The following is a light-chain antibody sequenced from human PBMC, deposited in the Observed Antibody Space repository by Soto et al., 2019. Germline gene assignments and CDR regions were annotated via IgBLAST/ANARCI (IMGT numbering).Light chain of an antibody. V-gene: IGKV1-5*03. J-gene: IGKJ1*01. CDR3: QQYNNWPQT. CDR2: KAS. Sequence: DIQMTQSPSTLSGSVGDRVTITCWASQTISSWLAWCQQKPGKAPKLLIYKASTLKSGVPSRFSGSGSGTEFTLTISSLQSEDFAVYYCQQYNNWPQTFGQGTKVDIK. CDR1: QTISSW.